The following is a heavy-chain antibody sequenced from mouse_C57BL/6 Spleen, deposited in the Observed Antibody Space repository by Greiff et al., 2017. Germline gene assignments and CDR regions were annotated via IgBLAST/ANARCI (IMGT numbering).Heavy chain of an antibody. CDR2: INPNNGGT. J-gene: IGHJ2*01. CDR3: AREEVFTTVVEDFDY. Sequence: EVQLQQSGPELVKPGASVKMSCKASGYTFTDYNMHWVKQSHGKSLEWIGYINPNNGGTSYNQKFKGKATLTVNKSSSTAYMELRSLTSEGSAVYYCAREEVFTTVVEDFDYWGQGTTLTVSS. V-gene: IGHV1-22*01. D-gene: IGHD1-1*01. CDR1: GYTFTDYN.